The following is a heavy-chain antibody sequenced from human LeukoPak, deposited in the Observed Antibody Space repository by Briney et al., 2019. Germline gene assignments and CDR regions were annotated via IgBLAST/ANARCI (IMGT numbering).Heavy chain of an antibody. CDR2: ISTSGTTI. CDR1: GFTFSSYE. Sequence: AGGSLRLSCAASGFTFSSYEMNWVRQAPGKVLEWVSYISTSGTTIYYAGSVKGRFTISRDNAKNSLYLQMNSLRAEDTAVYYCARGCSYGWGPDYWGQGTLVTVSS. D-gene: IGHD5-18*01. J-gene: IGHJ4*02. V-gene: IGHV3-48*03. CDR3: ARGCSYGWGPDY.